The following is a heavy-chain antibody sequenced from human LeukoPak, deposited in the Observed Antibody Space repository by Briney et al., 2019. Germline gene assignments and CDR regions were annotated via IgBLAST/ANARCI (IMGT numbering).Heavy chain of an antibody. CDR1: GGSISSYY. V-gene: IGHV4-4*07. CDR2: IYTSGST. CDR3: ARRGSDWGQFDY. J-gene: IGHJ4*02. D-gene: IGHD6-19*01. Sequence: SETLSLTCTVSGGSISSYYWSWIRQPAGKGLEWIGRIYTSGSTNYNPSLKSRVTISVDKSKNQFSLKLSSVTAADTAVYYCARRGSDWGQFDYWGQGTLVTVSS.